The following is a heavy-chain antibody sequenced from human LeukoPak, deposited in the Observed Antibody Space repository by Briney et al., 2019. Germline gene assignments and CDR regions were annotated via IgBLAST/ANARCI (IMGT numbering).Heavy chain of an antibody. J-gene: IGHJ3*01. CDR3: ARDRSGYANDAFDF. V-gene: IGHV3-30-3*01. Sequence: GRSLRLSCAASGFTFRSYDMHWVRQAPGKGLQWVAVLSYGGTNKYYADSVKGRFTISRDNSKNTMFLQMNSLRAEDTAVYHCARDRSGYANDAFDFWGQGTMVTVSS. CDR2: LSYGGTNK. CDR1: GFTFRSYD. D-gene: IGHD3-3*01.